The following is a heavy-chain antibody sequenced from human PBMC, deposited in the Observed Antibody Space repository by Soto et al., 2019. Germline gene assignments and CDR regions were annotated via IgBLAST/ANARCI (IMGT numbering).Heavy chain of an antibody. V-gene: IGHV1-18*01. Sequence: QVQLVQSGAEVKKPGASVKVSCKASGYTFISYGISWVRQAPGQGLEWIGWISAYNGNTNYAQKLQGRVTMTTDTSTSTAYMELTSLRSDDTAVYYCARDEGYKWNYGGSWFDPWGQGTLVTVSS. CDR3: ARDEGYKWNYGGSWFDP. CDR1: GYTFISYG. J-gene: IGHJ5*02. CDR2: ISAYNGNT. D-gene: IGHD1-7*01.